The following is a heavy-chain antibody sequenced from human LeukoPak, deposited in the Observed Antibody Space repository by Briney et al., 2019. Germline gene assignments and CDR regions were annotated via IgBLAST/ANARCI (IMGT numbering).Heavy chain of an antibody. CDR2: IYHSGST. D-gene: IGHD1-7*01. CDR3: ARVRYNWNYFSARNNWFDP. J-gene: IGHJ5*02. V-gene: IGHV4-38-2*01. CDR1: GYSISSGYY. Sequence: SETLSLTCAVSGYSISSGYYWGWIRQPPGKGLEWIGSIYHSGSTYYNPSLKSRVTISVDTSKNQFSLKLSSVTAADTAVYYCARVRYNWNYFSARNNWFDPWGQGTLVTVSS.